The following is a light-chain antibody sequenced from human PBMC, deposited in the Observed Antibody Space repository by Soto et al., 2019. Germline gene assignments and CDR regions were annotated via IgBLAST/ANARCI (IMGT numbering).Light chain of an antibody. CDR3: SSFSSTSTLYV. V-gene: IGLV2-14*01. CDR1: SSDVGGHKY. Sequence: QSVLTQPASVSGSPGQSITISCTGTSSDVGGHKYVSWYQHHPGKAPKLMIYEVSNRPSGVSNRFSGSKSGNTASLTISGLQTEDEADYHCSSFSSTSTLYVFGTGTKVTVL. J-gene: IGLJ1*01. CDR2: EVS.